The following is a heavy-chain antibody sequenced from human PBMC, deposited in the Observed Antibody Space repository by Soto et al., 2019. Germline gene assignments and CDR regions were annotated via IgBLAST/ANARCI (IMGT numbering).Heavy chain of an antibody. J-gene: IGHJ4*02. Sequence: SGGSLRLSCAASGFTFSSYAMHWVRQAPGKGLEWVAVISYDGSNKYYADSVKGRFTISRDNSKNTLYLQMNSLRAEDTAVYYCARYYDYWGQGTLVTVSS. CDR2: ISYDGSNK. CDR3: ARYYDY. V-gene: IGHV3-30-3*01. CDR1: GFTFSSYA.